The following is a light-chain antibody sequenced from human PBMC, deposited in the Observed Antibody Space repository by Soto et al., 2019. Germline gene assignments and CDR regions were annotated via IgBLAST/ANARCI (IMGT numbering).Light chain of an antibody. CDR2: AAS. CDR3: QQSYSSPWT. V-gene: IGKV1-39*01. Sequence: DIQMTQSPSSLSASVGDRVTITCRASQSISSYLNWYQQKPGKAPKLLIYAASSLQSGVPSRFSVSGSGTDFTLTISSLQPEDSVTYYCQQSYSSPWTFGQGTKVEIK. CDR1: QSISSY. J-gene: IGKJ1*01.